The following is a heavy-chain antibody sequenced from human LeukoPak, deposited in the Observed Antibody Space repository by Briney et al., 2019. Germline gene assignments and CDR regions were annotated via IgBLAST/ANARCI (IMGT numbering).Heavy chain of an antibody. CDR3: ASRWYYDAFDI. CDR1: GFTFSSYW. Sequence: GGSLRLSCAASGFTFSSYWMSWVRQAPGKGLEWVANIKQDGSEKYYVDSVKGRFTISRGNAKNSLYLQMNSLRAEDTAVYYCASRWYYDAFDIWGQGTMVTVSS. D-gene: IGHD4-23*01. J-gene: IGHJ3*02. V-gene: IGHV3-7*01. CDR2: IKQDGSEK.